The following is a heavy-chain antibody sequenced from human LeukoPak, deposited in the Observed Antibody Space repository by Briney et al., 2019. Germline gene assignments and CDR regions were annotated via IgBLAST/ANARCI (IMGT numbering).Heavy chain of an antibody. CDR1: GGSISSSSYY. CDR2: IYYSGST. V-gene: IGHV4-39*01. CDR3: AQGGIAVAGAPDYFDY. Sequence: SETLSLTCTVSGGSISSSSYYWGWIRQPPGKGLEWIGSIYYSGSTYYNPSLKSRVTISVGTSKNQFSLKLSSVTAADTAVYYCAQGGIAVAGAPDYFDYWGQGTLVTVSS. D-gene: IGHD6-19*01. J-gene: IGHJ4*02.